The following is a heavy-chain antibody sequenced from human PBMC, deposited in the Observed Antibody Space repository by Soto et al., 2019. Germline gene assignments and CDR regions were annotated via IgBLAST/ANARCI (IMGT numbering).Heavy chain of an antibody. J-gene: IGHJ3*02. D-gene: IGHD2-21*02. V-gene: IGHV4-4*08. Sequence: SETLSLTCTVSGGSISNYYWSWIRQPPGKGLEWIGFIYNTGSTSYNPSLNSRVTMSVDTSKNQISLRLSSATAADTAMYFCAKTHQGDYAFDIWGQWTLVTVSS. CDR1: GGSISNYY. CDR3: AKTHQGDYAFDI. CDR2: IYNTGST.